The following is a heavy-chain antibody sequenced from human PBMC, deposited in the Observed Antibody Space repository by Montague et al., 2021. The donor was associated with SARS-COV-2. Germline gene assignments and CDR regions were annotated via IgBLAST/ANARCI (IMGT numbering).Heavy chain of an antibody. V-gene: IGHV3-30*04. CDR2: ISFDGSNA. CDR1: GFTFSGYA. CDR3: ARGGVWVEVDNSDY. Sequence: SLRLSCAASGFTFSGYAMHWVRQAPGKGLEWVAVISFDGSNAWYADSVKGRFTISRDNSKNTVYLQMNSLRAEDTAVYYCARGGVWVEVDNSDYWGQGTLVTVSS. D-gene: IGHD3-16*01. J-gene: IGHJ4*02.